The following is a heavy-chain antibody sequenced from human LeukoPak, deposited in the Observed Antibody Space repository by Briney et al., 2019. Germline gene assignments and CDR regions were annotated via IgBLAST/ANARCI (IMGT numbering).Heavy chain of an antibody. D-gene: IGHD4-17*01. CDR2: ISSSSRDI. V-gene: IGHV3-21*04. CDR1: VVTFRSYS. J-gene: IGHJ5*02. CDR3: ARDHGDYFLGWFDP. Sequence: GGSLRLSCAASVVTFRSYSMNWVRQAPGKGLEWGSSISSSSRDIYYTDSVKGRFTISRDNAKNRLYLQMNSPKAGDTAVYYFARDHGDYFLGWFDPWGQGTLVTVSS.